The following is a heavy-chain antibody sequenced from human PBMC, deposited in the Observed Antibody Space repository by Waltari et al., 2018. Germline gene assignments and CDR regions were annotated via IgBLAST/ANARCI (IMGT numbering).Heavy chain of an antibody. J-gene: IGHJ6*02. D-gene: IGHD6-19*01. Sequence: EVQLLESGGALVQPGGSLRLSCDASGFQFFNYGFTWVRQIPGKVLEWVASISDGGVSTFYADSVKGRFSISRDDSKNTLFLQMNSLRADDSAAYYYAKDQYGNGWRHHGMDVWGQGTTVTVSS. CDR1: GFQFFNYG. V-gene: IGHV3-23*01. CDR2: ISDGGVST. CDR3: AKDQYGNGWRHHGMDV.